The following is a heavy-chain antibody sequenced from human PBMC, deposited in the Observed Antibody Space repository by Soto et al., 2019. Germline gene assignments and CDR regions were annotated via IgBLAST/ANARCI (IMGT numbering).Heavy chain of an antibody. CDR2: LDGAGGST. CDR1: GFTFSDFA. D-gene: IGHD3-10*01. V-gene: IGHV3-23*01. Sequence: GGPLRLSCLASGFTFSDFAMTWVRHVPGRGLEWVASLDGAGGSTYYAESVRGRFSISRDNSQNTLFLQMKRLTVDDTAIYYCAAPRDEYGSGVSWFTYGMDIWGRGTTVTVSS. CDR3: AAPRDEYGSGVSWFTYGMDI. J-gene: IGHJ6*02.